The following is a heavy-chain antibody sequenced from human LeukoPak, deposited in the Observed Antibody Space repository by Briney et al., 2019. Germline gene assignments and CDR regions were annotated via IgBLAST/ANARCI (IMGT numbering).Heavy chain of an antibody. CDR2: ISGSGGST. CDR1: GFTFSSYA. CDR3: AKVVSSGWYSYYYYGMDV. V-gene: IGHV3-23*01. J-gene: IGHJ6*02. Sequence: GGSLRLSCAASGFTFSSYAMSWVRQAPGKGLEWVSAISGSGGSTYYADSVKGRFTISRDNSKNTLYLQMNSLRAEDTTVYYCAKVVSSGWYSYYYYGMDVWGQGTTVTVSS. D-gene: IGHD6-19*01.